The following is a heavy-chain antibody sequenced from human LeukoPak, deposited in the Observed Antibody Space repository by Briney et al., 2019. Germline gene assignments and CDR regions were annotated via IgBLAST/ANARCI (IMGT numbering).Heavy chain of an antibody. CDR3: TRSGGVTVTTKFDC. D-gene: IGHD4-17*01. V-gene: IGHV3-7*01. CDR2: IKEDGSAK. CDR1: GFTFNGYW. J-gene: IGHJ4*02. Sequence: GGSLRLSCAASGFTFNGYWMSWVRQAPGQGLEWVANIKEDGSAKYYVDSVKGRFIISRDNTKNSLYLQMNSLRIEDTAVYYCTRSGGVTVTTKFDCWGQGTLVTVSS.